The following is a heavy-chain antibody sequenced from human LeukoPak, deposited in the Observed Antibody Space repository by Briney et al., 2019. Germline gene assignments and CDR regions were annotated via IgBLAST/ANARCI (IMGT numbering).Heavy chain of an antibody. Sequence: SETLSLTCAVYGGSFSGYYWSWIRQPPGKGLEWIGEINHSGSTNYNPSLKSRVTISVDTSKNQFSLKLSSVTAADTAVYYCARPPHYDFWSGYYLGATLGYYYGMDVWGQGTTVTVSS. CDR1: GGSFSGYY. D-gene: IGHD3-3*01. V-gene: IGHV4-34*01. CDR3: ARPPHYDFWSGYYLGATLGYYYGMDV. J-gene: IGHJ6*02. CDR2: INHSGST.